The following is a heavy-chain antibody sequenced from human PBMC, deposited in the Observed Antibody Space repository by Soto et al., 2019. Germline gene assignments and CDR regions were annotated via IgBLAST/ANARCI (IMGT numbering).Heavy chain of an antibody. CDR2: IKSKTDGGTT. CDR1: GFTFSNAW. V-gene: IGHV3-15*07. Sequence: GSLRLSCAASGFTFSNAWINWVRQATGKGLEWVGRIKSKTDGGTTDYAEPVKGRFAISRDDSNNMVYLQMNSLKIEDTAVYYCTTDSYSTIIIVRFDYWGHGTLVTVSS. D-gene: IGHD3-22*01. CDR3: TTDSYSTIIIVRFDY. J-gene: IGHJ4*01.